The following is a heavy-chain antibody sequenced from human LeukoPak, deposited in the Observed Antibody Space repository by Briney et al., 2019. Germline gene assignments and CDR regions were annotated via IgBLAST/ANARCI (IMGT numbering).Heavy chain of an antibody. CDR1: GFTFSSYA. J-gene: IGHJ4*02. CDR2: ISGSGDST. CDR3: AKDLRVPDGYELY. Sequence: PGGSLRLSCGASGFTFSSYAMSWVRQAPGKGLEWVSAISGSGDSTYYADSVKGRFTISRDNSKNTLYLQMNSLRAEDTAVYYCAKDLRVPDGYELYWGQGTLVTVSS. D-gene: IGHD5-12*01. V-gene: IGHV3-23*01.